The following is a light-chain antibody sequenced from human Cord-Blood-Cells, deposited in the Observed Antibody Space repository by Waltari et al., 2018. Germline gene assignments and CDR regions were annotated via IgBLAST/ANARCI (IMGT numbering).Light chain of an antibody. J-gene: IGKJ2*03. CDR3: QQSYSTPYS. V-gene: IGKV1-39*01. CDR2: AAS. Sequence: DIQMTQSPSSRSASVGDRFTITCRASQSISSYLNWYQQKPGKAPKLLIYAASSLQSGVPSRFSGSGSGTDFTLTISSLQPEDFATYYCQQSYSTPYSFGQGTKLEIK. CDR1: QSISSY.